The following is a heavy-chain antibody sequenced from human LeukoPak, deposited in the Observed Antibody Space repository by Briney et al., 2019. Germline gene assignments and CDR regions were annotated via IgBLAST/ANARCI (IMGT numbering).Heavy chain of an antibody. Sequence: PSETLSLTCTVSGGSISTYYWTWIRQPPGKGLEWIGNIYDSGSTNYNPSLKSRVTISVDTSKNQFSLKLTSVTAADTAVYYCARAVGATQGSHYYYYYMDVWGKGATVTVSS. J-gene: IGHJ6*03. CDR3: ARAVGATQGSHYYYYYMDV. CDR1: GGSISTYY. V-gene: IGHV4-59*01. D-gene: IGHD1-26*01. CDR2: IYDSGST.